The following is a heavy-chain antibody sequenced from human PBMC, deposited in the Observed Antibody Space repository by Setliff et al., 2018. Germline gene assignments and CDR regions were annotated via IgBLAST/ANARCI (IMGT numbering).Heavy chain of an antibody. CDR3: ARERSTRDYGDYEGLFDP. CDR2: IYYSGST. V-gene: IGHV4-59*11. J-gene: IGHJ5*02. Sequence: SETLSLTCTVSGGSISSHYWSWIRQPPGKGLEWIGSIYYSGSTNYNPSLKSRVTISVDTSKNQFSLKLSSVTAADTAVYYCARERSTRDYGDYEGLFDPWGQGTLVTVS. CDR1: GGSISSHY. D-gene: IGHD4-17*01.